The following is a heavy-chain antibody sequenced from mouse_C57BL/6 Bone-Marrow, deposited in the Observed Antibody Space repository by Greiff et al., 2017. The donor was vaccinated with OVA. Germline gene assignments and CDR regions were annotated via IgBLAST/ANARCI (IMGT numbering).Heavy chain of an antibody. CDR3: TDYYDYDAWFAY. V-gene: IGHV14-4*01. D-gene: IGHD2-4*01. CDR2: IDPENGDT. Sequence: EVHLVESGAELVRPGASVKLSCTASGFNIKDDYMHWVKQRPEQGLEWIGWIDPENGDTEYASKFQGKATITADTSSNTAYLQLSSLTSEDTAVYYCTDYYDYDAWFAYWGQGTLVTVSA. CDR1: GFNIKDDY. J-gene: IGHJ3*01.